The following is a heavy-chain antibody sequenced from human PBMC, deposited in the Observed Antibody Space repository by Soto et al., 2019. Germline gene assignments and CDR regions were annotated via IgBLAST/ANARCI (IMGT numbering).Heavy chain of an antibody. D-gene: IGHD6-19*01. CDR2: IYTRGDT. CDR1: GGSINSYN. V-gene: IGHV4-4*07. Sequence: SETLSLTCTVSGGSINSYNCCWIWLPARPGLECIGTIYTRGDTNYISSLKSRATMSVDTSKNHFTLKLRSVNAADTAVYYFWSGDIGALADSSPYCIDYWGQGTLVTVSS. CDR3: WSGDIGALADSSPYCIDY. J-gene: IGHJ4*02.